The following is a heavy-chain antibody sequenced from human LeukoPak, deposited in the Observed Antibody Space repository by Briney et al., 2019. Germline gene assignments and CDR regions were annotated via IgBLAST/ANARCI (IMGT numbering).Heavy chain of an antibody. CDR1: GFTFSSYS. J-gene: IGHJ5*02. Sequence: GGSLRLSCAASGFTFSSYSMNWVRQAPGKGLEWVSSISSSSSYIYYADSVKGRFTISRDNAKNSLYLQMNSLRAEDTAVYYCARVPVPYINKGGGWFAPGAQGPLATVP. CDR2: ISSSSSYI. CDR3: ARVPVPYINKGGGWFAP. D-gene: IGHD1/OR15-1a*01. V-gene: IGHV3-21*01.